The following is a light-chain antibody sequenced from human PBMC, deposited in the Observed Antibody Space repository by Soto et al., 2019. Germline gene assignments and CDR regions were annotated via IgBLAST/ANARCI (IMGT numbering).Light chain of an antibody. Sequence: DIQLTQSPSFLSASVGDRVTITCRASQGISSYLAWYQQEPGKAPKLLIYAVSTVQSGVPSRFSGSGSGTAVTLPISSLQHEDCATYYCQQLNTYPLAFGGGTKVEIK. CDR3: QQLNTYPLA. V-gene: IGKV1-9*01. J-gene: IGKJ4*01. CDR2: AVS. CDR1: QGISSY.